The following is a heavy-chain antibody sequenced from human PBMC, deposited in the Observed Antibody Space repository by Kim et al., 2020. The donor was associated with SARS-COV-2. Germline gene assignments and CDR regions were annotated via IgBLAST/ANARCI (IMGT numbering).Heavy chain of an antibody. CDR3: ARGSGGYYPPGY. D-gene: IGHD1-26*01. Sequence: SETLSLTCAVYGGSFSGYYCSWIRQPPGKGLEWIGEINHSGSTNYNPSLKSRVTISVDTSKNQFSLKLSSVTAADTAVYYCARGSGGYYPPGYWGQGTLVTVSS. J-gene: IGHJ4*02. CDR1: GGSFSGYY. CDR2: INHSGST. V-gene: IGHV4-34*01.